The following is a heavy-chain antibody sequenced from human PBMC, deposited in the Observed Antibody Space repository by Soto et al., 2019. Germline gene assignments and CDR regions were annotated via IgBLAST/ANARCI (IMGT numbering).Heavy chain of an antibody. V-gene: IGHV3-23*01. Sequence: VQLLESGGGLVQPGGSLRLSCAASGFTFSSYAMSWVRQAPGKGLEWVSAISGSGGSTYYADSVKGRFTISRDNSKNTLYLQMNSLRAEDTAVYYCAKDGGPDGDYGYYYYGMDVWGQGTTVTVSS. J-gene: IGHJ6*02. CDR1: GFTFSSYA. CDR3: AKDGGPDGDYGYYYYGMDV. D-gene: IGHD4-17*01. CDR2: ISGSGGST.